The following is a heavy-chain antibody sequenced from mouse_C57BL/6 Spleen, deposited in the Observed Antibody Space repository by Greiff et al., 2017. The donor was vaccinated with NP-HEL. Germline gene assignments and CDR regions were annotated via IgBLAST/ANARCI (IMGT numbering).Heavy chain of an antibody. J-gene: IGHJ4*01. CDR3: ARRDYDVGDYAMDY. V-gene: IGHV1-42*01. CDR2: INPSTGGT. D-gene: IGHD2-4*01. Sequence: VQLQQSGPELVKPGASVKISCKASGYSFTGYYMNWVKQSPEKSLEWIGEINPSTGGTTYTQKFKAKATLTVDTSSSTAYMQLKSLTSEDSAVYYFARRDYDVGDYAMDYWGQGTSVTVAS. CDR1: GYSFTGYY.